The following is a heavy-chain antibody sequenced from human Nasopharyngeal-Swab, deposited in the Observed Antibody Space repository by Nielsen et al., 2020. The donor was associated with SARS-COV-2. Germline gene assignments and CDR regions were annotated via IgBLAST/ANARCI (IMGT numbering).Heavy chain of an antibody. V-gene: IGHV4-59*01. D-gene: IGHD6-19*01. CDR2: IYYSGST. J-gene: IGHJ4*02. Sequence: SETLSLTCTVSGGSISSYYWSWIRQPPGKGLEWIGYIYYSGSTNCNPSLKSRVTISVDTSKNQFSLKLSSVTAADTAVYYCARTGDSSGWYSSFDYWGQGTLVTVSS. CDR3: ARTGDSSGWYSSFDY. CDR1: GGSISSYY.